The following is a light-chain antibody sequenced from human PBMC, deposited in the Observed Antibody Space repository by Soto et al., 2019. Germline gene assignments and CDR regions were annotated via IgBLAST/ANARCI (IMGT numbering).Light chain of an antibody. V-gene: IGLV2-14*01. CDR2: EVS. Sequence: QSALTQPASVSGSPGQSITISCTGTSSDVGGYNYVSWYQQHPGKAPKLMIYEVSNRPSGVSNRFSGSKSGNTDSLTISGLQAEDEADYYCSSYTISTPYVVFGGGTQLTVL. J-gene: IGLJ2*01. CDR1: SSDVGGYNY. CDR3: SSYTISTPYVV.